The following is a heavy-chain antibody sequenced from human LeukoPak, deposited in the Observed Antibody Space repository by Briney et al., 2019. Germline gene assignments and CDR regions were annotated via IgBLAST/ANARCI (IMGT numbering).Heavy chain of an antibody. Sequence: SETLSLTCTVSGGSISSYYWSWIRQPPGKGLEWIGYIYFSGSTNYNPSLKSRVTISVDTSKNQFSLKLSSVTAADTALYYCARFDYVGNVIQHWGQGTLVTVSS. CDR3: ARFDYVGNVIQH. J-gene: IGHJ1*01. CDR2: IYFSGST. CDR1: GGSISSYY. D-gene: IGHD4-23*01. V-gene: IGHV4-59*01.